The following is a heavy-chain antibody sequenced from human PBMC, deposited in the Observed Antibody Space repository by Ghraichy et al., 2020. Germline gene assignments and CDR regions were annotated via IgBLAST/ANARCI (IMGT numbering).Heavy chain of an antibody. D-gene: IGHD3-22*01. CDR2: ISSNGGST. CDR3: ARGASEGISFTTPSGFDY. Sequence: LSLTCAASGFIFSNYAMHWVRQAPGKGLEYVSAISSNGGSTYYADSVKGRFTISRDNSKNTLYLQMGSLRVEDMAVYYCARGASEGISFTTPSGFDYWGQGTLVTVSS. J-gene: IGHJ4*02. V-gene: IGHV3-64*02. CDR1: GFIFSNYA.